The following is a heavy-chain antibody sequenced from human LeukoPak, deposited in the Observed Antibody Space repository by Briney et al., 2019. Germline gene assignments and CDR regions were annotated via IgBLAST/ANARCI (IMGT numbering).Heavy chain of an antibody. CDR3: ARVGRYFDWLFDY. CDR1: GGSFSGHY. CDR2: INHSGST. J-gene: IGHJ4*02. V-gene: IGHV4-34*01. Sequence: SETLSLTCAVYGGSFSGHYWSWIRQPPGKGLEWIGEINHSGSTNYNPSLKSRVTISVDTSKNQFSLKLSSVTAADTAVYYCARVGRYFDWLFDYWGQGTLVTVSS. D-gene: IGHD3-9*01.